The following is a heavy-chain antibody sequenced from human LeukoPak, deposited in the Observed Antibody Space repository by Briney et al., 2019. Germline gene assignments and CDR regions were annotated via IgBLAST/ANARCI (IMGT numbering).Heavy chain of an antibody. D-gene: IGHD5-18*01. CDR3: ARHTRGVDTALVQDAFDI. CDR1: GYRFTNYW. J-gene: IGHJ3*02. Sequence: GESLKISCKGSGYRFTNYWIGWVRQMPGKGLECTGIIYPDDSDIRYSPSFQGRVTISADKSVSTAYLQWSSLKASDTAIYYCARHTRGVDTALVQDAFDIWGQGTRVTVSS. CDR2: IYPDDSDI. V-gene: IGHV5-51*01.